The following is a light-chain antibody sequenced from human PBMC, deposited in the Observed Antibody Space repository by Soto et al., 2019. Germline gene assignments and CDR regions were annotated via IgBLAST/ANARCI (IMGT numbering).Light chain of an antibody. CDR2: DAS. Sequence: DIQMTQSPSSLSASVGDRVTITCQASQNITNFLNWYQHKLGNAPNLLIYDASNLEAEVPSRFSGTGSGTEFSFTISSLQPEDIGSYFCQQYDDLPVTFGGGTKVEIK. CDR1: QNITNF. J-gene: IGKJ4*01. V-gene: IGKV1-33*01. CDR3: QQYDDLPVT.